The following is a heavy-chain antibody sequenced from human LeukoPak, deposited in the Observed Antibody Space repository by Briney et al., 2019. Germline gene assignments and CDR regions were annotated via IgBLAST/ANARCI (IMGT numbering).Heavy chain of an antibody. D-gene: IGHD5-18*01. V-gene: IGHV4-4*02. CDR1: GGSISSSNW. Sequence: SETLSLTCAVSGGSISSSNWWCWVRQPPGKGLEWIGEIYHSGITNYNPPLKSRVTISVDKSKNQFSLKLSSVTAADTAVYYCARGPGGYSFWFDPWGQGTLVTVSS. CDR2: IYHSGIT. CDR3: ARGPGGYSFWFDP. J-gene: IGHJ5*02.